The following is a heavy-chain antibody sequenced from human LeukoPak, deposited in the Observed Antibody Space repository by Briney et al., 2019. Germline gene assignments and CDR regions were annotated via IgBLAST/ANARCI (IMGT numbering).Heavy chain of an antibody. V-gene: IGHV4-4*02. CDR1: GXSISSSSW. D-gene: IGHD6-13*01. CDR2: IYHSGST. Sequence: PSGTLSLTCTVSGXSISSSSWWSWVRQPPGKELEWIGEIYHSGSTNYNPSLKSRVTISVDKSKNQFSLKLSSVTAADTAVYYCARDGGIAAAVGDAFDIWGQGTMVTVSS. CDR3: ARDGGIAAAVGDAFDI. J-gene: IGHJ3*02.